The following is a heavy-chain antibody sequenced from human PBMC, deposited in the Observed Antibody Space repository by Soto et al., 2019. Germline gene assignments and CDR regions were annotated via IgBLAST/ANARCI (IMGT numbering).Heavy chain of an antibody. Sequence: PGGSLRLSCAASGFPFSSYSMNWVRQAPGKGLEWVSYISSSSSTIYYADSVKGRFTISRDNAKNSLYLQMNSPRDEDTAVYYCARDFCGGDCYSGIYYYYGMDVWGQGTTVTVSS. CDR1: GFPFSSYS. CDR3: ARDFCGGDCYSGIYYYYGMDV. D-gene: IGHD2-21*02. V-gene: IGHV3-48*02. J-gene: IGHJ6*02. CDR2: ISSSSSTI.